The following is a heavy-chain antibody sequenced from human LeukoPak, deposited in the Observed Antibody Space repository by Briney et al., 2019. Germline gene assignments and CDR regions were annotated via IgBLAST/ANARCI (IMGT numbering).Heavy chain of an antibody. V-gene: IGHV1-46*01. CDR3: ARDVSMAKYYYDSSGWGAFDI. D-gene: IGHD3-22*01. CDR1: GYTFTSYY. Sequence: ASVKVSCKASGYTFTSYYMHWVRQAPGQGLEWMGIINPSGGSTSYAQKFQGRVTMTRDTPTSTVYMELSSQRSEDTAVYYCARDVSMAKYYYDSSGWGAFDIWGQGTMVTVSS. CDR2: INPSGGST. J-gene: IGHJ3*02.